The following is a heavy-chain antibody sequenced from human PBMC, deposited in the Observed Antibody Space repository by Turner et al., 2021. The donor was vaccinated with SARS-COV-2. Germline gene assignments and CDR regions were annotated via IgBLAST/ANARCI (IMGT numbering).Heavy chain of an antibody. J-gene: IGHJ4*02. CDR2: ISNDGSNK. CDR1: GFTFSSYA. D-gene: IGHD6-13*01. CDR3: ARESIAAAGRDFDY. Sequence: QVQLVESGGGVVHPGRSLRFPCAASGFTFSSYAMHWVRQAPGKGLEWVAVISNDGSNKYYTDSVKGRFTISRDNSKNTLYLQMNSLGAEDTAVYYCARESIAAAGRDFDYWGQGTLVTVSS. V-gene: IGHV3-30-3*01.